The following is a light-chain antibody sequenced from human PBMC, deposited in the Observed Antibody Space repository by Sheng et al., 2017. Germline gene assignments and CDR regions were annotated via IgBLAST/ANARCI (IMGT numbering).Light chain of an antibody. J-gene: IGLJ1*01. CDR3: CSFAGTSIFYV. CDR2: EVT. V-gene: IGLV2-23*02. Sequence: QSALTQPASVSGSPGQSITISCTGTSSDVGSYNFVSWYQQHPGKAPKLMIHEVTERPSGVSNRFSGSKSGNTASLTISGLQAEDEADYYCCSFAGTSIFYVFGSGTKVTVL. CDR1: SSDVGSYNF.